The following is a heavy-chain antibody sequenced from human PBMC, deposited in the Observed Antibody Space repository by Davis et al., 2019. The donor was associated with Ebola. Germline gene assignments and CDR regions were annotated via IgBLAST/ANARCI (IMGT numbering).Heavy chain of an antibody. CDR3: AKGDKTRLYFDISHDH. Sequence: PGGSLRLSCTASGFTFSSYAMNWVRQAPGKGLEWVSGLSGSGDNTYYANSVLGRFTISRDHSKNTLYLQMNSLRAGDTDVYYCAKGDKTRLYFDISHDHWGQGTLVTVSS. D-gene: IGHD3-22*01. V-gene: IGHV3-23*01. CDR2: LSGSGDNT. CDR1: GFTFSSYA. J-gene: IGHJ5*02.